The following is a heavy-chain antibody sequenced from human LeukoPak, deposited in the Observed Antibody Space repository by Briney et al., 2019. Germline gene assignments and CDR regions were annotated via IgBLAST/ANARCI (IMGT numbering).Heavy chain of an antibody. CDR3: VKDQEGVYGANSGAFDI. Sequence: GGSLRLSCSASGFTFSSYAMHWVRQAPGKGLEYVSAISSNVGGTYYADSVKGRFSVSRDNAKNTLYLQMSSLRAEDTAVYYCVKDQEGVYGANSGAFDIWGQGTMVSVSS. CDR1: GFTFSSYA. V-gene: IGHV3-64D*09. J-gene: IGHJ3*02. D-gene: IGHD4-23*01. CDR2: ISSNVGGT.